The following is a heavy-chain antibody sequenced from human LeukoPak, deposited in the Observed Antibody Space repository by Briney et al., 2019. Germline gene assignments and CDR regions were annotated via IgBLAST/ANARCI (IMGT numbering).Heavy chain of an antibody. CDR3: AKDSTVVMCDY. J-gene: IGHJ4*02. V-gene: IGHV3-23*01. CDR2: ISGSGGST. D-gene: IGHD4-23*01. Sequence: GGSLRLSCAASGFTFSSYSMNWVRQAPGKGLEWVSAISGSGGSTYYADSVKGRFTISRDNSKNTLYLQMNSLRAEDTAVYYCAKDSTVVMCDYWGQGTLVTVSS. CDR1: GFTFSSYS.